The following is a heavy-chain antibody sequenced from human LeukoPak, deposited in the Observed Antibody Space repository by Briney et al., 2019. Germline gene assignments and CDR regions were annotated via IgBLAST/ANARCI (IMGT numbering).Heavy chain of an antibody. V-gene: IGHV1-46*01. D-gene: IGHD3-10*01. Sequence: ASVKVSCKAAGYAFTSYYMHWVRQAPGQGLEWMGMINPSGGSTSYAQKFQGRVAMTRDTSTSTVYMELSSLRSEDTAVYYCARDLTMVRGGYGDVWGQGTTVTVSS. CDR2: INPSGGST. CDR1: GYAFTSYY. J-gene: IGHJ6*02. CDR3: ARDLTMVRGGYGDV.